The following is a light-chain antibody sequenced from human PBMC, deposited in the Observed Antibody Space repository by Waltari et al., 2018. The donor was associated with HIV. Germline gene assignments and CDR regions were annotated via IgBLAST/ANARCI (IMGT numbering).Light chain of an antibody. J-gene: IGLJ2*01. CDR1: SSDVGGYNY. CDR2: EVT. CDR3: SSYAGNNILV. Sequence: QSALTQPPSASGSPGQSVTISCTCSSSDVGGYNYFFLYQQYPGQAPRLMISEVTKRPAGVPDRFSGSNSGNTASLTVSGLRAEDEAEYYCSSYAGNNILVFGGGTKLTVL. V-gene: IGLV2-8*01.